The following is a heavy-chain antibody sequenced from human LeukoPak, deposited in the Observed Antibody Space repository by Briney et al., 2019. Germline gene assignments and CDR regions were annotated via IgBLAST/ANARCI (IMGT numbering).Heavy chain of an antibody. CDR2: INHSGST. V-gene: IGHV4-34*01. D-gene: IGHD1-7*01. CDR3: ARTETGTIYDY. J-gene: IGHJ4*02. CDR1: GGSFSGYY. Sequence: KPSETLSLTCAVYGGSFSGYYWSWIRQPPGKGLEWIGEINHSGSTNYNPSLKSRVTISVDTSKNQFSLKLSSVTAADTAVYYCARTETGTIYDYWGQGTLVTVSS.